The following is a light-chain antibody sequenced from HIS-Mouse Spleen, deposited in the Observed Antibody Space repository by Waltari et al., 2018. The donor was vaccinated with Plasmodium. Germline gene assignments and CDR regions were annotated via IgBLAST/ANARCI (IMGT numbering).Light chain of an antibody. Sequence: QSALTQPRSVSGSPGQSVTISCTGTSSDVGRSTYVSWYQQPPGKAPKLMIYDGSKRPSGVPDRVSGSKSGNTASLTISGLQAEDEADYYCCSYAGSYTHVVFGGGTKLTVL. CDR1: SSDVGRSTY. CDR2: DGS. CDR3: CSYAGSYTHVV. V-gene: IGLV2-11*01. J-gene: IGLJ2*01.